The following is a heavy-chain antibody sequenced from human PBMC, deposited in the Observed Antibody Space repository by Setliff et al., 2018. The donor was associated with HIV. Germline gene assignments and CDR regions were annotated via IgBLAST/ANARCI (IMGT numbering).Heavy chain of an antibody. D-gene: IGHD3-10*01. V-gene: IGHV4-31*03. CDR3: ARARGVSDYYYYYMDV. J-gene: IGHJ6*03. CDR1: GDSITTAYY. Sequence: SETLSLTCTVSGDSITTAYYWTWIRQHPERGLEWIGYIHYEGNTFYGPSLKSRVTISMKTSANQFSLNLSSVTAADTAVYYCARARGVSDYYYYYMDVWGKGTTVTSP. CDR2: IHYEGNT.